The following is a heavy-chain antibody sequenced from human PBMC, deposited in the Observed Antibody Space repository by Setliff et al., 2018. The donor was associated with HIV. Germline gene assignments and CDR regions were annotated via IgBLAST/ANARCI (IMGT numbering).Heavy chain of an antibody. CDR1: GFTFSSYW. Sequence: QPGGSLRLSCAASGFTFSSYWMNWVRRAPGRGLEWVANIKQAGSDMHYIESVKGRFTIFRDNAKNSVFLQMNSLRAEDTGVYYCATQTGFYNSHWYDYWGQGTMVTAPQ. CDR2: IKQAGSDM. CDR3: ATQTGFYNSHWYDY. D-gene: IGHD6-13*01. J-gene: IGHJ4*02. V-gene: IGHV3-7*01.